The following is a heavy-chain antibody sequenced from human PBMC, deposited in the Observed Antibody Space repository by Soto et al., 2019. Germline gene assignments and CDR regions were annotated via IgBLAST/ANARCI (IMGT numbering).Heavy chain of an antibody. CDR3: AKDLIDYSNSYFDY. Sequence: PGGSLRLSCATSGFSFSNYAMSWVRQAPGKGLEWVAAITSVGYTYYVDSLKGRFTISRDNSKNTLFLQMNSLRAEDTAVYYCAKDLIDYSNSYFDYWGKGTLVTVSS. V-gene: IGHV3-23*01. CDR2: ITSVGYT. CDR1: GFSFSNYA. J-gene: IGHJ4*02. D-gene: IGHD4-4*01.